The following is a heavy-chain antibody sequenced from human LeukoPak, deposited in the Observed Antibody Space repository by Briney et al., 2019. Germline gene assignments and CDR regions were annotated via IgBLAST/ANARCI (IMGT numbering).Heavy chain of an antibody. J-gene: IGHJ4*02. Sequence: PGGSLRLSCAASGFTFSIYGMHWVRQAPGKGLEWVAAIWHDGSNKYYVDSVKGRFTISRDNSKNTLYLQMNSLRDEDTAVYYCVRDNIQWLYYFDYWGQGTLVTVSS. CDR2: IWHDGSNK. D-gene: IGHD6-19*01. CDR1: GFTFSIYG. CDR3: VRDNIQWLYYFDY. V-gene: IGHV3-33*08.